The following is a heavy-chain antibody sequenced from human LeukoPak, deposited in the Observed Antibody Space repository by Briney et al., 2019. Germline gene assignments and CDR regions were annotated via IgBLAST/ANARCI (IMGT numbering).Heavy chain of an antibody. CDR3: ARESRVIAARPGAFDI. D-gene: IGHD6-6*01. CDR2: ISYDGSNK. V-gene: IGHV3-30-3*01. CDR1: GFTFSSYA. J-gene: IGHJ3*02. Sequence: GRSLRLSCAASGFTFSSYAMHWVRQAPGKGLEWVAVISYDGSNKYYADSVKGRFTISRDNSKNTLYLQMNSLRAEDTAVYYCARESRVIAARPGAFDIWGQGTMVTVSS.